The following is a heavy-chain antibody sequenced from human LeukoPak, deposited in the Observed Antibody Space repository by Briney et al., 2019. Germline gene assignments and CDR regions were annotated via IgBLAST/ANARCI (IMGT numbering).Heavy chain of an antibody. Sequence: GGSLRLSCAASGFTFSSYSMSWVRQAPGKGLEWVSSFSGSGGNTYYGDSVKGRFTISRDNSKNTLYLQMNSLRAEDTAVYYCAKAYDYGDNDAFDIWGQGTMVTVSS. CDR2: FSGSGGNT. CDR3: AKAYDYGDNDAFDI. D-gene: IGHD4-17*01. V-gene: IGHV3-23*01. J-gene: IGHJ3*02. CDR1: GFTFSSYS.